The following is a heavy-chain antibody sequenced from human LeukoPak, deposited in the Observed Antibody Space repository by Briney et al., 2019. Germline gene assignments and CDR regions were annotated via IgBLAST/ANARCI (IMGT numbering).Heavy chain of an antibody. D-gene: IGHD6-19*01. Sequence: PGRSLRLSCAASGFTFDDYAMHWVRQVPGKGLAWVSGISWNSAVTGYADSVKGRFTISRDNAKNSLYLQMNSLRAEDMAFYYCAKDRYSSGWYYFDTWGQGTMVTVSS. CDR1: GFTFDDYA. CDR2: ISWNSAVT. J-gene: IGHJ4*02. V-gene: IGHV3-9*03. CDR3: AKDRYSSGWYYFDT.